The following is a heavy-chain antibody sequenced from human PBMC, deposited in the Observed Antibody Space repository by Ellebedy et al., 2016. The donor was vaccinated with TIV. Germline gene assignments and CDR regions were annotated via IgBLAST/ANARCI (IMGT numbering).Heavy chain of an antibody. D-gene: IGHD1-26*01. J-gene: IGHJ4*02. CDR3: ARLQSSMVEATVPDS. Sequence: PGGSLRLSCAASGYIFTDYWVAWVRQTPGLGLEWMGIIDPDDSDTRYSPSFQGQVTISGDRSSSSTYLQWSSLRASDTDIYYCARLQSSMVEATVPDSWGQGTQVTVSS. V-gene: IGHV5-51*01. CDR2: IDPDDSDT. CDR1: GYIFTDYW.